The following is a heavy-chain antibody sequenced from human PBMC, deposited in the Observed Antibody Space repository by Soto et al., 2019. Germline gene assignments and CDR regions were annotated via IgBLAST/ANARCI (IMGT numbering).Heavy chain of an antibody. J-gene: IGHJ5*02. V-gene: IGHV4-59*01. Sequence: QVQLQESGPGLVKPSESLSLTCTVSGDSITNYYWNWIRQSPGKGLEWIGNIFFSGFTKYNPSLESRVTLSIDTSKNQFSLKMKSVTAADTAVYFCARDASGLNWFDPWGQGTLVIVSS. CDR3: ARDASGLNWFDP. CDR2: IFFSGFT. D-gene: IGHD6-19*01. CDR1: GDSITNYY.